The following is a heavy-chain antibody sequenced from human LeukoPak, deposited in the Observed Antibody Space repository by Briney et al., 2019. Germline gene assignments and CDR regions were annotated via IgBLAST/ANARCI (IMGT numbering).Heavy chain of an antibody. CDR1: EFTFSNYW. V-gene: IGHV3-74*01. J-gene: IGHJ3*02. CDR3: ARDLGRGVWLDAFDI. D-gene: IGHD2-15*01. Sequence: PGGSLRLSCAGSEFTFSNYWMHWVRQAPGKGLVWVSGINTDGSSTNYADSVKGRFTISRDNAKNTLYLQMNSLRAEDTAVYYCARDLGRGVWLDAFDIWGQGTMVTVSS. CDR2: INTDGSST.